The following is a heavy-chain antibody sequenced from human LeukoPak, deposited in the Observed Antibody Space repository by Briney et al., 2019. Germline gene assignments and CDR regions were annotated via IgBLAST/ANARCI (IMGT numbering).Heavy chain of an antibody. CDR2: MNQDGREK. Sequence: GGSLRLSCAASGFTLSSYWMSWVRQAPGKGLEWVANMNQDGREKYYVDSVKGRFAISRDNAKNSLYLQMNSLRAEDTAVYYCARDDYGPAGYGGQGTLVTVSS. D-gene: IGHD4-17*01. V-gene: IGHV3-7*01. J-gene: IGHJ4*02. CDR3: ARDDYGPAGY. CDR1: GFTLSSYW.